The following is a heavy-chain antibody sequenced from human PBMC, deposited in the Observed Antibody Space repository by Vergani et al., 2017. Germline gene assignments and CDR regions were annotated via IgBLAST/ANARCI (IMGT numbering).Heavy chain of an antibody. CDR1: GGSISSGGYS. CDR2: IYHSGST. Sequence: QLQLQESGSGLVKPSQTLSLTCAVSGGSISSGGYSWSWIRQPPGKGLEWIGYIYHSGSTNYNPSLKSRVTISVDTSKNQFSLKLSSVTAADTAVYYCARDHRETSSSWTYYYGMDVWGQGTTVTVSS. V-gene: IGHV4-30-2*01. CDR3: ARDHRETSSSWTYYYGMDV. D-gene: IGHD6-13*01. J-gene: IGHJ6*02.